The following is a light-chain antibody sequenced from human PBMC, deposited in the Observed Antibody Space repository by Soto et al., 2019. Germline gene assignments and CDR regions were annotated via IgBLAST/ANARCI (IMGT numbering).Light chain of an antibody. Sequence: DIQMTQSPSTLSASVGDRVTLTRRASQYIHISLAWYQQKPGKAPKLLIYGASTLESGVPSRFSGSGSGTEFTLTISSLQPDDFATYYCEQYKSYSWTFGQGTKVDIK. J-gene: IGKJ1*01. CDR3: EQYKSYSWT. V-gene: IGKV1-5*01. CDR1: QYIHIS. CDR2: GAS.